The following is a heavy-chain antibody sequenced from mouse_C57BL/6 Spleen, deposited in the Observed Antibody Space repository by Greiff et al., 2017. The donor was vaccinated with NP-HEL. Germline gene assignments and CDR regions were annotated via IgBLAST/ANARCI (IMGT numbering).Heavy chain of an antibody. CDR1: GYTFTSYW. V-gene: IGHV1-53*01. CDR3: AREDYYGSSYESYWYFDV. Sequence: VQLQQPGTELVKPGASVKLSCKASGYTFTSYWMHWVKQRPGQGLEWIGNINPSNGGTNYNEKFKSKATLTVDKSSSTAYMQLSSLTSEDSAVYYCAREDYYGSSYESYWYFDVWGTGTTVTVSS. CDR2: INPSNGGT. D-gene: IGHD1-1*01. J-gene: IGHJ1*03.